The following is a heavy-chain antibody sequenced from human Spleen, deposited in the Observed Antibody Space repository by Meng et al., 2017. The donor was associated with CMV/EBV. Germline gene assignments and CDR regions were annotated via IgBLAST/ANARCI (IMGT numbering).Heavy chain of an antibody. J-gene: IGHJ3*02. CDR2: IYYSGST. Sequence: SETLSLTCTVSGVSISSSTYYWGWIRQPPGKGLEWIGSIYYSGSTYYNPSLKSRVTISVDTSKNQFSLKLSSVTAADTAVYYCARALGSTSSYEDLGAFDIWGQGTRVTVSS. CDR1: GVSISSSTYY. CDR3: ARALGSTSSYEDLGAFDI. D-gene: IGHD2-2*01. V-gene: IGHV4-39*07.